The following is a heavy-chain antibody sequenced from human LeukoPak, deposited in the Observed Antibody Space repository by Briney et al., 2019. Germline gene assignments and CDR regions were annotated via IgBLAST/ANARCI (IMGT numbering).Heavy chain of an antibody. CDR3: AKDIERQWLVPNYYFDY. D-gene: IGHD6-19*01. V-gene: IGHV3-23*01. CDR1: GFTFSSYA. J-gene: IGHJ4*02. CDR2: ISGSGGST. Sequence: PEGSLRLSCAASGFTFSSYAMSWVRQAPGKGLEWVSAISGSGGSTYYADSVKGRFTISRDNSKNTLYLQMNSLRAEDTAVYYCAKDIERQWLVPNYYFDYWGQGTLVTVSS.